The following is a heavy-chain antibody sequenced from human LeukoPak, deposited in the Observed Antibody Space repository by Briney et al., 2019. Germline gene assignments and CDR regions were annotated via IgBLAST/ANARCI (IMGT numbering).Heavy chain of an antibody. J-gene: IGHJ4*02. CDR3: AKDLYGDYDNDY. Sequence: GSLRLSCAASGFTFSSYAMSWVRQAPGKGLEWVSGISGSGSITYYADSVKGRFTISRDNSKNTLYLQMKSLRAEDTAVYYCAKDLYGDYDNDYWGQGTLVTVSS. V-gene: IGHV3-23*01. CDR1: GFTFSSYA. D-gene: IGHD4-17*01. CDR2: ISGSGSIT.